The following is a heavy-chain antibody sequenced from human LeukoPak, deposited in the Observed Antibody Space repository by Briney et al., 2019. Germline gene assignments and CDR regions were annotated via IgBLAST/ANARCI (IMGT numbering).Heavy chain of an antibody. D-gene: IGHD3-3*01. J-gene: IGHJ4*02. CDR1: GFTFSSYW. V-gene: IGHV3-23*01. Sequence: PGGSLRLSCAASGFTFSSYWMSWVRLAPGKGLEWVSAISGSGGSTYYADSVKGRFTISRDNSKNTLYLQMNSLRSEDTAIYYCAKDPNYDFWSGYLDYWGQGTLVTVSS. CDR2: ISGSGGST. CDR3: AKDPNYDFWSGYLDY.